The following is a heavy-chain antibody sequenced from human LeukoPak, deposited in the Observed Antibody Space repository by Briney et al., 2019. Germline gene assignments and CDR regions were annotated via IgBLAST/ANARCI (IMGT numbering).Heavy chain of an antibody. V-gene: IGHV3-74*01. CDR2: INSDGSST. CDR3: TPDRSYAIEV. J-gene: IGHJ6*02. CDR1: GFTFNIRW. Sequence: GGSLRLSCAASGFTFNIRWMHWVRQAPGKGLVWVSRINSDGSSTNYADSVKGRFTISRDNAKNMVYLQMNSLRAEDTAVYYCTPDRSYAIEVWGQGATVAVS.